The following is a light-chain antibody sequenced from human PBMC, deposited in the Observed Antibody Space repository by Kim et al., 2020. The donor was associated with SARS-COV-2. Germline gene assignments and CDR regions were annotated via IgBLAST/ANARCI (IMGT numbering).Light chain of an antibody. V-gene: IGKV1-5*03. CDR3: QQYDSYKWT. CDR2: EAS. J-gene: IGKJ1*01. Sequence: ASVGDRVTINCRASESVTPWLAWYQLKPGKAPKLLIYEASTLESGVPSRFSGSGSGTEFTLTISSLQPDDFATYCCQQYDSYKWTFGQGTKVQIK. CDR1: ESVTPW.